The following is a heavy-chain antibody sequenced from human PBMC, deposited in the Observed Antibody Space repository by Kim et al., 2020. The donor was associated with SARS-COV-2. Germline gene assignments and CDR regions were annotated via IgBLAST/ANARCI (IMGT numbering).Heavy chain of an antibody. Sequence: ASVKVSCKASGYTFTGYYMHWVRQAPGQGLEWMGWINPNSGGTNYAQKFQGRVTMTRDTSISTAYMELSRLRSDDTAVYYCAVEGGYSYGNGFVYWGQGTLVTVSS. CDR1: GYTFTGYY. V-gene: IGHV1-2*02. CDR3: AVEGGYSYGNGFVY. CDR2: INPNSGGT. D-gene: IGHD5-18*01. J-gene: IGHJ4*02.